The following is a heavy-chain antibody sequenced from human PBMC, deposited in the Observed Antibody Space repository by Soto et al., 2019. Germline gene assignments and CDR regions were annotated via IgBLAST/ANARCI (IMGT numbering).Heavy chain of an antibody. CDR2: ISYDGSNK. V-gene: IGHV3-30*18. CDR1: GFTFSSYG. J-gene: IGHJ4*02. D-gene: IGHD3-3*01. CDR3: AKDLEHYDFWSGYYSTHGFDY. Sequence: QVQLVESGGGVVQPGRSLRLSCAASGFTFSSYGMHWVRQAPGKGLEWVAVISYDGSNKYYADSVKGRFTISRDNSKNTLYLQMNSLRAEDTAVYYCAKDLEHYDFWSGYYSTHGFDYWGQGTLVTVSS.